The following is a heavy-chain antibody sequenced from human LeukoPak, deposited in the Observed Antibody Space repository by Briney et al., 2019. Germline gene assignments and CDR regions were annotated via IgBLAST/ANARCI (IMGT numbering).Heavy chain of an antibody. CDR1: GYSISSGYY. CDR3: ARDLCSGGSCYRIGNWFDP. V-gene: IGHV4-38-2*02. D-gene: IGHD2-15*01. Sequence: PSETLSLTCAVSGYSISSGYYSGWIRQPPGKGLEWIGSIYHSGSTYYNPSLKSRVTISVDTSKNQFSLKLSSVTAADTAVYYCARDLCSGGSCYRIGNWFDPWGQGTLVTVSS. CDR2: IYHSGST. J-gene: IGHJ5*02.